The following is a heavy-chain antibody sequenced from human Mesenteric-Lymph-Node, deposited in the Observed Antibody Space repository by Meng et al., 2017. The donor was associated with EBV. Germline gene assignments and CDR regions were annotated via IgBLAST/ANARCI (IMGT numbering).Heavy chain of an antibody. J-gene: IGHJ4*02. Sequence: LVQAAASVKPPWAYVTVSCKASGYMFNSYGITWVRQAPGQGLEWMGWISADNGNTIFAQKFQGRVTMTADSSTSTAYMEVTSLTSDDTAVYYCASGGSGINLDYWGQGTLVTVSS. CDR2: ISADNGNT. CDR3: ASGGSGINLDY. CDR1: GYMFNSYG. D-gene: IGHD3-10*01. V-gene: IGHV1-18*01.